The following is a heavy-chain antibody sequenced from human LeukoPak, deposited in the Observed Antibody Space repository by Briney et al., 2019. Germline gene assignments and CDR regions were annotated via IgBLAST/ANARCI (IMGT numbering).Heavy chain of an antibody. D-gene: IGHD3-3*01. Sequence: ASVKVSCKASGYTFTSYYMHWVRQAPGQGLEWMGIINPSGGSTSYAQKFQGRVTMTRDMSTSTVYMELSSLRSENTAVYYCARDRKYDFWSGYYTGYFDYWGQGTLVTVSS. CDR3: ARDRKYDFWSGYYTGYFDY. J-gene: IGHJ4*02. CDR2: INPSGGST. V-gene: IGHV1-46*01. CDR1: GYTFTSYY.